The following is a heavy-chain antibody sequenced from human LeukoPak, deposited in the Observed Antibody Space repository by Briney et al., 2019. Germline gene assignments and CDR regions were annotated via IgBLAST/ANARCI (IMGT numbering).Heavy chain of an antibody. Sequence: ASVKVSCKASGYTFTSYYMHWVRQAPGQGLEWMGIINPSGGSTSYAQKFQGRVTMTRDTSTSTVYMELSSLRSEDTAVYYCARVGCSSTSCYNWFDPWGQGTLVTVSS. CDR3: ARVGCSSTSCYNWFDP. CDR2: INPSGGST. D-gene: IGHD2-2*01. J-gene: IGHJ5*02. CDR1: GYTFTSYY. V-gene: IGHV1-46*01.